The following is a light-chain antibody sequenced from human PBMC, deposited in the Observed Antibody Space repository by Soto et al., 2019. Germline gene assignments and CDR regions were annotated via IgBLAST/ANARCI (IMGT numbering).Light chain of an antibody. J-gene: IGKJ5*01. V-gene: IGKV1D-12*01. CDR3: QQSYSTPRT. CDR2: AAS. Sequence: DIQVTQSPSSVSASVGDRVTITCRASQDIAAYLAWYQHKPGRAPELLIHAASSLQSGVPSRFSGSGSGTDFTLTINSLQPEDFATYYCQQSYSTPRTFGQGTRLEIK. CDR1: QDIAAY.